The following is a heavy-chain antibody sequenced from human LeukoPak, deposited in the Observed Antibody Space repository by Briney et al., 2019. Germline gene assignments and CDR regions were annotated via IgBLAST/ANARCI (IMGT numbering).Heavy chain of an antibody. J-gene: IGHJ4*02. CDR3: ARQSDKAAGGTFPFDY. V-gene: IGHV4-4*07. CDR2: INTSGST. CDR1: GDSISTYY. Sequence: AETLSLTCTASGDSISTYYWSWIRQPAGKGLEWIGRINTSGSTNYNPSLKSRVTMSVDMSKNQFSLKLSSVTAADTAVYYCARQSDKAAGGTFPFDYWGQGALVTVP. D-gene: IGHD6-13*01.